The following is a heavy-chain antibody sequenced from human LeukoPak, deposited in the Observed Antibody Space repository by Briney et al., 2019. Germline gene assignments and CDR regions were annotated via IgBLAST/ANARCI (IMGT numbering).Heavy chain of an antibody. J-gene: IGHJ3*02. D-gene: IGHD2-8*01. Sequence: GGSLRLSCAASGFTFGDYAMHWVRQAPGKGLEWVSGISWNSGSIGYADSVKGRFTISRDNAKNSLYLQMNSLRAEDTASYYCAKDIELKGPNAFDIWGQGTMVTVSS. V-gene: IGHV3-9*01. CDR1: GFTFGDYA. CDR3: AKDIELKGPNAFDI. CDR2: ISWNSGSI.